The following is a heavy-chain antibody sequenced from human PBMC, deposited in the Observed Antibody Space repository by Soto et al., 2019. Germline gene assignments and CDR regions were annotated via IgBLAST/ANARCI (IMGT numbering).Heavy chain of an antibody. CDR2: IHHSGTT. J-gene: IGHJ4*02. V-gene: IGHV4-4*02. CDR1: GVSISTSHW. Sequence: SETLSLTCAVSGVSISTSHWWSWVRQSPGKGLEWIGEIHHSGTTNSNPSLKNRVTMSVDKSKNQFSLKVNSVTAEDTAVYYCAKVALVVPAAIVDYWGQGTLVTVSS. D-gene: IGHD2-2*01. CDR3: AKVALVVPAAIVDY.